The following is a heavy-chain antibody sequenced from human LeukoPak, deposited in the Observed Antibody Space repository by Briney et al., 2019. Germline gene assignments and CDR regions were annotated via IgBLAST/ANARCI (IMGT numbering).Heavy chain of an antibody. CDR2: IYSDGST. D-gene: IGHD3-22*01. CDR3: ARIPIVVITSGGY. J-gene: IGHJ4*02. Sequence: GGSLRLSCAASGFTVSSNYMGWVRQAPGKGLDWVSVIYSDGSTYYADSVKGRFTISRDNSKNTLYLQMNSLRAEDTAVYYCARIPIVVITSGGYWGQGTLVTVSS. V-gene: IGHV3-53*01. CDR1: GFTVSSNY.